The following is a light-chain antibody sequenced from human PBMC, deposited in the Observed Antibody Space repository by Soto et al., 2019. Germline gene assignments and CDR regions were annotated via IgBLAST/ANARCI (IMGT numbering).Light chain of an antibody. CDR2: DAS. J-gene: IGKJ1*01. Sequence: EIVLTQSPATLSLSPGERATLSCRASQSVSSHLAWYQQKPGQAPSVLIFDASTRAPGIPARFSASGSGTDFTLTISSLEPEDFAVYYCQQRSDWPRWAFGQGTKVEIK. CDR3: QQRSDWPRWA. V-gene: IGKV3-11*01. CDR1: QSVSSH.